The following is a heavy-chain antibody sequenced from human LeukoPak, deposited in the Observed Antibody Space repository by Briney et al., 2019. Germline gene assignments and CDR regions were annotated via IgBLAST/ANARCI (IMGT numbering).Heavy chain of an antibody. Sequence: GESLMISCKGSGYRFTSYWIGWVRQMPGKGLEWMGIIYPGDSDTKYNAPFQGQVTISADKSISTAYLQWGSLKASDTATYYCARPALYCSSTVCPTYMDVWGKGTTVTVSS. J-gene: IGHJ6*03. CDR1: GYRFTSYW. CDR2: IYPGDSDT. D-gene: IGHD2-2*01. CDR3: ARPALYCSSTVCPTYMDV. V-gene: IGHV5-51*01.